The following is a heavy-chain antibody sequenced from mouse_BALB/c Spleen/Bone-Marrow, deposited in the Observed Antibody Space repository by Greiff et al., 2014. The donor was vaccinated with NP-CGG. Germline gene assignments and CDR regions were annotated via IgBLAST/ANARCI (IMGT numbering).Heavy chain of an antibody. Sequence: QVQLQQSEAELMKPGASVKISCKATGYTFSSYWIEWVKQRPGHGLEWIGEILPGRGSTNYNEKFKGKATFTSDTSSNTAYMQLSSLTSEDSAVYYCARWDTTAMDYWGQGTSVTVSS. J-gene: IGHJ4*01. V-gene: IGHV1-9*01. D-gene: IGHD1-1*01. CDR1: GYTFSSYW. CDR3: ARWDTTAMDY. CDR2: ILPGRGST.